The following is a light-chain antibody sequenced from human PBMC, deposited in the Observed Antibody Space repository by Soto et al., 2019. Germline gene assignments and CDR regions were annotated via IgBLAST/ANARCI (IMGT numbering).Light chain of an antibody. V-gene: IGKV3-20*01. Sequence: EIVLTQSPGTLSLSPGKRATLSCRASQSISSSYLAWYQQRPGQAPRLLIYGASSRATGIPDRFSGSGSGTDFTLTISRLEPEDFEVYYCQQYGNSPFTFGGGTKVDIK. CDR2: GAS. CDR1: QSISSSY. J-gene: IGKJ4*01. CDR3: QQYGNSPFT.